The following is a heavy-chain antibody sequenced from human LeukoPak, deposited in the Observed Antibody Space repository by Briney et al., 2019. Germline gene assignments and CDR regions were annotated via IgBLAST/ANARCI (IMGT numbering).Heavy chain of an antibody. CDR3: AREEASSGWSLIYFDY. D-gene: IGHD6-19*01. CDR1: GDSVSSNSAA. J-gene: IGHJ4*02. CDR2: TYYRSKWYN. Sequence: SQTLSLTCAISGDSVSSNSAAWNWIRQSPSRGLEWLGRTYYRSKWYNDYAVSVKSRITINPDTSKNQFSLQLNSVTPEGTAVYYCAREEASSGWSLIYFDYWGQGTLVTVSS. V-gene: IGHV6-1*01.